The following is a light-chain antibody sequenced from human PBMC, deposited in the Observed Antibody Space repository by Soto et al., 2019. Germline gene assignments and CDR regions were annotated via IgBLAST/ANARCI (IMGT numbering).Light chain of an antibody. CDR3: QQYNNWPRT. Sequence: EIGVTQSPGTLSLSPGERATLSCRASQSVSSSYLAWYQQKPGQAPRLLIYGASTRATGIPARFSGSGSGTEFTLTISSLQSEDFAVYYCQQYNNWPRTFGQGSKVDI. CDR2: GAS. V-gene: IGKV3-15*01. J-gene: IGKJ1*01. CDR1: QSVSSSY.